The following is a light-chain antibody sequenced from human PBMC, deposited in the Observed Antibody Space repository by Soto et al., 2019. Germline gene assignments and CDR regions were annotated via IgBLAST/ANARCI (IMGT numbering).Light chain of an antibody. CDR3: QQYGSSPPIT. J-gene: IGKJ5*01. CDR1: QSVSSSY. Sequence: EIVLTQSPGTLSLSPGARATLSCRASQSVSSSYLAWYQQKPGQAPRLLIYGASSRATGIPDRFSGSGSGTDFTLTISRREPEDFAVYYCQQYGSSPPITFGQGTRLEIK. CDR2: GAS. V-gene: IGKV3-20*01.